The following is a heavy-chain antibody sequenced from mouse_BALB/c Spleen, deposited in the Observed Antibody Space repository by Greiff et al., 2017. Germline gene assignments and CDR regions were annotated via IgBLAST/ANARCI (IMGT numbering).Heavy chain of an antibody. CDR2: INPSNGRT. D-gene: IGHD4-1*02. V-gene: IGHV1S81*02. CDR1: GYTFTSYW. Sequence: QVQLQQPGAELVKPGASVKLSCKASGYTFTSYWMHWVKQRPGQGLEWIGEINPSNGRTNYNEKFKSKATLTVDKSSSTAYMQLSSLTSEDSAVYYCARVQLAFAYWGQGTLVTVSA. J-gene: IGHJ3*01. CDR3: ARVQLAFAY.